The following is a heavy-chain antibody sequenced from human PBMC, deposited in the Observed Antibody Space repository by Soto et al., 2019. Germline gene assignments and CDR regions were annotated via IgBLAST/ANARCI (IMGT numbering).Heavy chain of an antibody. Sequence: EVQLLESGGGLVQPGGSLRVSCVASGFTFNRHDISWVRQAPGKGLEWVANIDVNGIMTYCAGSVQGRFIISRDNFKDTVDLQMNSLRAEDTARYYCARRAFCSGDCYGAGFDCWGQGTLVTVSS. CDR1: GFTFNRHD. CDR3: ARRAFCSGDCYGAGFDC. J-gene: IGHJ4*02. D-gene: IGHD2-21*02. CDR2: IDVNGIMT. V-gene: IGHV3-23*05.